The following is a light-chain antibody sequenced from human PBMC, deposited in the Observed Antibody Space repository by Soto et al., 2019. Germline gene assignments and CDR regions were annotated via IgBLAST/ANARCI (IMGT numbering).Light chain of an antibody. J-gene: IGKJ2*01. CDR1: QSVDSSN. CDR3: QQYGDSPYT. V-gene: IGKV3-20*01. CDR2: GAS. Sequence: EIVLTQSPGTLSLSPGERATLSCRASQSVDSSNLAWYQQKPGQAPRLLIHGASSWATGVPYRFSGSGSGTDFTLTISRLEPEDVAVYYCQQYGDSPYTFSQGTKVELK.